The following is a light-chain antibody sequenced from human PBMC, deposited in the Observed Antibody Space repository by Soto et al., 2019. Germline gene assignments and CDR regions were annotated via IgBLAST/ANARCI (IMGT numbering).Light chain of an antibody. CDR3: QEYNTWPWT. CDR1: QTIYSN. J-gene: IGKJ1*01. Sequence: IMMTQSPDTLSVSLGERATLSFGAGQTIYSNVAWYQQKLGQAPRVLIYGASTRATGIPDRFSGSGSGTEFILTISSLQSEDFAVYYCQEYNTWPWTFGQGTKVDIK. V-gene: IGKV3-15*01. CDR2: GAS.